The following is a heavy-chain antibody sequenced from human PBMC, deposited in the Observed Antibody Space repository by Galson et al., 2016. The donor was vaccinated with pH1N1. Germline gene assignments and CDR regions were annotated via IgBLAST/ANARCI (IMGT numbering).Heavy chain of an antibody. V-gene: IGHV1-3*01. J-gene: IGHJ4*02. CDR2: INCGNGDT. CDR3: VKGGDFDQ. CDR1: GYTFTTYG. Sequence: SVKVSCKASGYTFTTYGIHWVRQAPGQRLQWMGWINCGNGDTRYAERFQGRVTISRDTSTTTVYTDLTNLRPEDTAVFYCVKGGDFDQWGQGTLVTVSS. D-gene: IGHD4-17*01.